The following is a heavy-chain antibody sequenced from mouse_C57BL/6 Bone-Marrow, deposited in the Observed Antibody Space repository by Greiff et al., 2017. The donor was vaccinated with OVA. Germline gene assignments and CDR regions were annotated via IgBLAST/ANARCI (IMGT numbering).Heavy chain of an antibody. V-gene: IGHV5-12*01. CDR3: ARERWFYAMDY. CDR1: GFTFSDYY. D-gene: IGHD1-1*02. J-gene: IGHJ4*01. CDR2: ISNGGGST. Sequence: DVMLVESGGGLVQPGGSLKLSCAASGFTFSDYYMYWVRQTPEKRLEWVAYISNGGGSTYYPDTVKGRFTISRDNAKNTLYLQMSRLKSEDTAMYYCARERWFYAMDYWGQGTSVTVSS.